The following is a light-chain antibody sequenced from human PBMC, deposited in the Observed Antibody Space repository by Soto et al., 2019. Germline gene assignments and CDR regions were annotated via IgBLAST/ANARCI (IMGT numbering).Light chain of an antibody. CDR2: AAS. CDR3: QQSYSNPL. CDR1: QSISSY. V-gene: IGKV1-39*01. Sequence: DIQMTQSPSSLSASVGDRVTITYRASQSISSYLNWYQQKPGKAPKLLIYAASSLQSGVPSRFSGSGSGTDFTLTISSLQPEDFATYYCQQSYSNPLFGGGTKV. J-gene: IGKJ4*01.